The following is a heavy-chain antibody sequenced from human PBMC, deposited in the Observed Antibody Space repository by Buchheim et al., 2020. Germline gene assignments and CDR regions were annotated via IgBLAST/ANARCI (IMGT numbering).Heavy chain of an antibody. CDR2: IYHSGST. V-gene: IGHV4-30-2*01. CDR3: ARGRPYYYDSSGYLSGNPFDY. Sequence: QLQLQESGSGLVKPSQTLSLTCAVSGGSISSGGYSWSWIRQPPGKGLEWIGYIYHSGSTYYNPSLKSRITISVDRSKNQFSLKLSSVTAADTAVYYCARGRPYYYDSSGYLSGNPFDYGGQGTL. J-gene: IGHJ4*02. CDR1: GGSISSGGYS. D-gene: IGHD3-22*01.